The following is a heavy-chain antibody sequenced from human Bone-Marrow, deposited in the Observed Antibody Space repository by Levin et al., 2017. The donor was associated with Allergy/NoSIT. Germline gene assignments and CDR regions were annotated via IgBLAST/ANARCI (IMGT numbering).Heavy chain of an antibody. CDR3: ARRYTTRVDY. Sequence: SSETLSLTCSVSGGSITSTTYYWGWIRRPPGKGLEWIGSIYYSGDTYYTPSLKSRVAISVDTSKNQFSLKLRSVTAADTAVYYCARRYTTRVDYWGQGSLVTVSS. J-gene: IGHJ4*02. V-gene: IGHV4-39*01. CDR1: GGSITSTTYY. D-gene: IGHD1-14*01. CDR2: IYYSGDT.